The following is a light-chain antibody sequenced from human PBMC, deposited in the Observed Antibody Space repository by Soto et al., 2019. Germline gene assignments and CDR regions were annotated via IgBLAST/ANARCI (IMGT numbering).Light chain of an antibody. V-gene: IGKV1-5*01. Sequence: DIQMTQSPSTLSASVGDRVTITCRASQSINSWLAWYQQKPGKAPNLLIYDASSLQSGVPSRFSGSGSGTGFTLTIRSLQPEDFASYYCQQYDTYPYTFGQGTRVEIK. CDR1: QSINSW. CDR2: DAS. J-gene: IGKJ2*01. CDR3: QQYDTYPYT.